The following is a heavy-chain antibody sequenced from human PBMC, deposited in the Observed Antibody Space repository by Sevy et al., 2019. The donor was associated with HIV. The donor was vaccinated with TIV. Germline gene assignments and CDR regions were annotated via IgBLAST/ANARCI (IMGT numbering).Heavy chain of an antibody. Sequence: GGSLRLSCAASGFTFSSYPMRWVRQAPGKGLEWVSAIGTSGSPTYYADSVKGRFTISRDNSRNTLCLQMSSQRAEDTAIYYCTKIDGTYKYFDSWGQGTLVTVSS. CDR1: GFTFSSYP. J-gene: IGHJ4*02. V-gene: IGHV3-23*01. CDR3: TKIDGTYKYFDS. D-gene: IGHD3-10*01. CDR2: IGTSGSPT.